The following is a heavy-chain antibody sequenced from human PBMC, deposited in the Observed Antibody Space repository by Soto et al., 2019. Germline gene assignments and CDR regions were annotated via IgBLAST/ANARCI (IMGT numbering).Heavy chain of an antibody. V-gene: IGHV3-21*01. CDR1: GLTFSSNR. Sequence: GGSLRLPFAASGLTFSSNRMTWVRQAPGKGLEWVSSISSSSSYIYYADSVKGRFTISRDNAKNSLYLQMNSLRAEDTAVYYCARDFWSGYYTGYYYGMDVWGQGTTVTVSS. CDR3: ARDFWSGYYTGYYYGMDV. D-gene: IGHD3-3*01. CDR2: ISSSSSYI. J-gene: IGHJ6*02.